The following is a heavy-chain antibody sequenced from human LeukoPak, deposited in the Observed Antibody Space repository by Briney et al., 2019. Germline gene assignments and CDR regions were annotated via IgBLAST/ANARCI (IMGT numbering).Heavy chain of an antibody. D-gene: IGHD1-26*01. V-gene: IGHV4-39*01. Sequence: SETLSLTCTVSGGSISSSSYYWGWIRQASGKGLEWIGSIFYSGSTYYNPSLKSRVTISVDTSKNQFPLKLNSVTAADTAVYYCARTDAYSGSYYGDDYWGQGTLVTVSS. CDR2: IFYSGST. CDR1: GGSISSSSYY. CDR3: ARTDAYSGSYYGDDY. J-gene: IGHJ4*02.